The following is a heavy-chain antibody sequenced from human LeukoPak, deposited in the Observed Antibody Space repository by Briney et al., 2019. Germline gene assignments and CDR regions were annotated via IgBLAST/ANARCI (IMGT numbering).Heavy chain of an antibody. CDR1: GFTFSSYN. J-gene: IGHJ5*02. V-gene: IGHV3-48*04. D-gene: IGHD1-7*01. CDR2: ISSSSSTI. Sequence: GGSLRLSCAASGFTFSSYNMNWVRQAPGKGLEGVSYISSSSSTIYYADSVKGRFTISRDNAKNSLYLQMNSLRAEDTAVYYCARTTGIGITWFDPWGQGTLVTVSS. CDR3: ARTTGIGITWFDP.